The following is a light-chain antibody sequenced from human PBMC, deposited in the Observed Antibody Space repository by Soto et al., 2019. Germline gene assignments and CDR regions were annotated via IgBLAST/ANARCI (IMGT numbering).Light chain of an antibody. CDR2: GAS. Sequence: TQSPSSFSASTGDRVTITCRASQGISSYLAWYQQKPGQAPRLLIYGASSRATGIPDRFSGSGSGTDFTLTISRLEPEDFAVYYCQQYGSSPPITFGQGTRLEIK. V-gene: IGKV3-20*01. CDR1: QGISSY. J-gene: IGKJ5*01. CDR3: QQYGSSPPIT.